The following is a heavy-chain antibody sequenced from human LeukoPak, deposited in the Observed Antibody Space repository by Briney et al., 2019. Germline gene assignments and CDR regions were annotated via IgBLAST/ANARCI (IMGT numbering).Heavy chain of an antibody. Sequence: PGGSLRLSCAASGFTFSSYAMHWVRQAPGKGLEWVAVISYDGSNKYYADSVKGRFTISRDNSKNTLYLQMNSLRAEDTAVYYCARRGYSYGYNYFDYWGQGTLVTVSS. J-gene: IGHJ4*02. CDR1: GFTFSSYA. CDR2: ISYDGSNK. V-gene: IGHV3-30-3*01. CDR3: ARRGYSYGYNYFDY. D-gene: IGHD5-18*01.